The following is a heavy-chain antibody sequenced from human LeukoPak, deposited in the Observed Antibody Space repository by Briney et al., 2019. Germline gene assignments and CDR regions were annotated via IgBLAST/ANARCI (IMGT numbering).Heavy chain of an antibody. CDR3: AKDPSWQWLVQGAYFDY. Sequence: GGSLRLSCAASGFTFSSYGMHWVRQAPGKGLEWVAVISYDGSNKYYADSVKGRFTISRDNSKNTLYLQMNSLRAEDTAVYYCAKDPSWQWLVQGAYFDYWGQGTLVTVSS. CDR2: ISYDGSNK. V-gene: IGHV3-30*18. J-gene: IGHJ4*02. D-gene: IGHD6-19*01. CDR1: GFTFSSYG.